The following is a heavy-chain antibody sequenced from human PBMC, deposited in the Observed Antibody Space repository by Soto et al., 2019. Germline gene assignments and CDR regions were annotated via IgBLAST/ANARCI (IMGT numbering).Heavy chain of an antibody. CDR1: GGSISSGGYY. Sequence: PSETLSLTCTVSGGSISSGGYYWSWIRQHPGKGLEWIGYIYYSGSTYYNPSLKSRVTISVDTSKNQFSLKLSSVTAADTAVYYCARGYTVLRYFESFDYWGQGTLVTVSS. CDR2: IYYSGST. J-gene: IGHJ4*02. V-gene: IGHV4-31*03. CDR3: ARGYTVLRYFESFDY. D-gene: IGHD3-9*01.